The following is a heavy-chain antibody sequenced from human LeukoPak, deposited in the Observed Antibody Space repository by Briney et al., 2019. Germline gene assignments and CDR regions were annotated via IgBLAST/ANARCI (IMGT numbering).Heavy chain of an antibody. D-gene: IGHD6-19*01. CDR2: IYYGGST. Sequence: SETLSLTCTVSGGSISSSSYYWGWIRQPPGKGLEWIGRIYYGGSTYYNPSLKSRVTISVDTSKNQFSLRLSSVTAADTAVYYCARRVLEAVTGTGGFDYWGQGTLVTVSS. CDR3: ARRVLEAVTGTGGFDY. V-gene: IGHV4-39*01. CDR1: GGSISSSSYY. J-gene: IGHJ4*02.